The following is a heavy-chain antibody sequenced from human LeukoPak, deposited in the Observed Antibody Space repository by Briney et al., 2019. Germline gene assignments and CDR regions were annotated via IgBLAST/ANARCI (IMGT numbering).Heavy chain of an antibody. CDR1: GFTFSNYA. Sequence: GGSLRLSCGASGFTFSNYAMSWVRQAPGKGLEWVSTSSGNGGSTYYGDSVKGRFTISRDNVKNTLHLQMSSLRAEDTAVYYCARIYSSSSSRGAFDIWGQGTMVTVSS. CDR2: SSGNGGST. D-gene: IGHD6-6*01. CDR3: ARIYSSSSSRGAFDI. V-gene: IGHV3-23*01. J-gene: IGHJ3*02.